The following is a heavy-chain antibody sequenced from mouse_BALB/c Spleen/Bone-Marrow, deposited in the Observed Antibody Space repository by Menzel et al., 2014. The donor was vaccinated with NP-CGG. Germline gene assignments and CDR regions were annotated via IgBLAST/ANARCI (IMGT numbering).Heavy chain of an antibody. CDR3: TREGDSPFAY. CDR2: INPSNGGT. D-gene: IGHD2-13*01. V-gene: IGHV1S81*02. Sequence: VKLQESGAELVKPGASVKLSRKASGYTFTSYYMYWVKQRPGRGLEWIGEINPSNGGTNFNEKFKSKATLTVDKSSSTAYMQLSSLTSEDSAVYYCTREGDSPFAYWGQGTLVTVSA. CDR1: GYTFTSYY. J-gene: IGHJ3*01.